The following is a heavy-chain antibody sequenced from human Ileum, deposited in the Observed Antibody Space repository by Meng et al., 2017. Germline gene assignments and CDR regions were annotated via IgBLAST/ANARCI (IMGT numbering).Heavy chain of an antibody. CDR3: AHRTHLYTCSWGH. CDR1: GFSLTTRAEG. J-gene: IGHJ4*02. CDR2: VYWDDEY. Sequence: SGSTLVTPTLTLTLTCSFSGFSLTTRAEGVGWIRQPPGKALEWLALVYWDDEYHYTPSLNNRLTITKENSKSQVVLTMTNMDPADTDTYYCAHRTHLYTCSWGHWGQGTLVTVSS. D-gene: IGHD6-13*01. V-gene: IGHV2-5*02.